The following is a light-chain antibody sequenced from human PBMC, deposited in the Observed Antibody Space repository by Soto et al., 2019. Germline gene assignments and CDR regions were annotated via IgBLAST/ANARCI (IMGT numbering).Light chain of an antibody. CDR1: SSDIGSYNR. V-gene: IGLV2-11*01. CDR2: DVI. J-gene: IGLJ2*01. CDR3: CSYEGTDTLL. Sequence: QSALTQPRSVSGSPGQSVTISCTGTSSDIGSYNRVSWYQQHPGKAPKLVIYDVIKRTAGVPARFSASKSGNTASLTISGLQAEDEADYYCCSYEGTDTLLFGGGTKLTVL.